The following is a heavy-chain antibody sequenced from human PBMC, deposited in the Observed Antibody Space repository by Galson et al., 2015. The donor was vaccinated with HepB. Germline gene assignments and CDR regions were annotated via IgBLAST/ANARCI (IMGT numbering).Heavy chain of an antibody. J-gene: IGHJ4*02. Sequence: LRLSCAASGFTFSSYAMHWVRQAPGKGLEWVAVISYDGSNKYYADSVKGRFTISRDNSKNTLYLQMNSLRAEDTAVYYCAREAVAGTVWYYFDYWGQGTLVTVSS. CDR1: GFTFSSYA. CDR3: AREAVAGTVWYYFDY. D-gene: IGHD6-19*01. CDR2: ISYDGSNK. V-gene: IGHV3-30*04.